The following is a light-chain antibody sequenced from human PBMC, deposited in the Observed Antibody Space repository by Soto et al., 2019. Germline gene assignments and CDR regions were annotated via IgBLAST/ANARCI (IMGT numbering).Light chain of an antibody. CDR1: QSISSY. J-gene: IGKJ5*01. CDR2: AAS. V-gene: IGKV1-39*01. CDR3: QQSYSTPIT. Sequence: DIQMTQSPSSLSAYVGDRVTITCRASQSISSYLNWYQQKPGKAPKLLIYAASSLQSGVPSRFSGSGSGTDFTLTISSLQPEDFATYYCQQSYSTPITFGQRTRLEIK.